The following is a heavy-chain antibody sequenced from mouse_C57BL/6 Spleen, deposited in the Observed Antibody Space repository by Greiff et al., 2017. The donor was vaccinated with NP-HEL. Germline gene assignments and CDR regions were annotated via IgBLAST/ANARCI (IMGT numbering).Heavy chain of an antibody. CDR2: IHPNSGST. CDR3: ARFGPSPEAMDY. D-gene: IGHD3-1*01. V-gene: IGHV1-64*01. J-gene: IGHJ4*01. CDR1: GYTFTSYW. Sequence: QVQLKESGAELVKPGASVKLSCKASGYTFTSYWMHWVKQRPGQGLEWIGMIHPNSGSTNYNEKFKSKATLTVDKSSSTAYMQLSSLTSEDSAVYYCARFGPSPEAMDYWGQGTSVTVSS.